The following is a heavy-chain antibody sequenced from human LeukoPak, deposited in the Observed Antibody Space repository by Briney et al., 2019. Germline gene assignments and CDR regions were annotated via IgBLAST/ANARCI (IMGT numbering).Heavy chain of an antibody. J-gene: IGHJ6*03. V-gene: IGHV1-69*01. CDR2: IIPIFGTA. CDR1: GGTFSSYA. Sequence: VASVKVSCKASGGTFSSYAISWVRQAPGQGLEWMGGIIPIFGTANYAQKFQGRVTITADESTSTAYMELSSLRSEDTAVYYCASIYYYYYMDVWGKGTTVTVSS. CDR3: ASIYYYYYMDV.